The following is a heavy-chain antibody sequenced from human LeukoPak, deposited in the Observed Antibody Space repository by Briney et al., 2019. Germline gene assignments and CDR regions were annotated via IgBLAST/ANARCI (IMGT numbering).Heavy chain of an antibody. CDR2: IIPILGIA. Sequence: ASVKVSCKASGGTFSSHAISWVRQAPGQGLEWMGRIIPILGIANYAQKFQGRVTITADKSTSTAYMELSSLRSEDTAVYYCARSFGDFEQYYFDYWGQGTLVTVSS. V-gene: IGHV1-69*04. CDR3: ARSFGDFEQYYFDY. CDR1: GGTFSSHA. J-gene: IGHJ4*02. D-gene: IGHD3-10*01.